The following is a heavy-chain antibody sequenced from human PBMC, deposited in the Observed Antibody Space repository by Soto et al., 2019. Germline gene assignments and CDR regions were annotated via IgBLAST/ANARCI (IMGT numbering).Heavy chain of an antibody. V-gene: IGHV1-18*01. CDR1: GYTFTSYG. J-gene: IGHJ5*02. Sequence: QVQLVQSGAEVKKPGASVKVSCKASGYTFTSYGISWVRQAPGQGLEWMGWISAYNGNTNYAQKLQGRVTMTTDTSTSTAYTELRSLRSDDTAVYYCARDYRDVLVPAAMTNWFDPWGQGTLVTVSS. CDR3: ARDYRDVLVPAAMTNWFDP. CDR2: ISAYNGNT. D-gene: IGHD2-2*01.